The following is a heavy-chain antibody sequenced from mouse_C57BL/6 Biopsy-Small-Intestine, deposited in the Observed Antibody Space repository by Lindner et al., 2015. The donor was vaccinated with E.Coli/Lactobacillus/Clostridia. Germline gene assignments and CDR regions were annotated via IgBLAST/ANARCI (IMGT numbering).Heavy chain of an antibody. Sequence: VQLQESGAELARPGASVKMSCKASGYTFTSYTMHWVKQRPGQGLEWIGYSNPTSGYTKYNQKFKDKATLTADKSSSTAYMQLSSLTSEDSAVYCCARSNWDEAMDYWGQGTSVTVSS. D-gene: IGHD4-1*02. J-gene: IGHJ4*01. CDR2: SNPTSGYT. CDR3: ARSNWDEAMDY. CDR1: GYTFTSYT. V-gene: IGHV1-4*01.